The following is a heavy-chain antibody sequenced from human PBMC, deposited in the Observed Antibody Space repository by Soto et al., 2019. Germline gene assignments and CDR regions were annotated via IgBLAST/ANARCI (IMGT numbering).Heavy chain of an antibody. CDR1: GYSFTSSW. CDR2: IDPSDSYT. CDR3: ARHTGIEVAGTEDYYYYGMDV. Sequence: GESLKSSCNGSGYSFTSSWISWVRQMPGKGLEWMGRIDPSDSYTNYSPSFQGHVTISADKSISTAYLQWSSLKASDTAMYYCARHTGIEVAGTEDYYYYGMDVWGQGTTVTVSS. J-gene: IGHJ6*02. D-gene: IGHD6-19*01. V-gene: IGHV5-10-1*01.